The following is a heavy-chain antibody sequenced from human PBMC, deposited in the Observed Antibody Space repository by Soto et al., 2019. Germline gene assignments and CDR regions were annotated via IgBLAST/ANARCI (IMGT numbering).Heavy chain of an antibody. J-gene: IGHJ4*02. CDR2: IIPILGIA. V-gene: IGHV1-69*04. D-gene: IGHD2-15*01. CDR1: GGTFSSYT. Sequence: SVKVSCKASGGTFSSYTISWVRQAPGQGLEWMGRIIPILGIANYAQKFQGRVTITADKSTSTAYMELSSLRSEDTAVYYCARDLGYCSGGSCYSYFDYWGQGTLVTVSS. CDR3: ARDLGYCSGGSCYSYFDY.